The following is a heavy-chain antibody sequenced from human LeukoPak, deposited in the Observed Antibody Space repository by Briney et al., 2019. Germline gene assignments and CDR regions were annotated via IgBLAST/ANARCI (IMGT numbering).Heavy chain of an antibody. J-gene: IGHJ4*02. V-gene: IGHV3-11*04. CDR3: ARYRGTYYDY. D-gene: IGHD1-26*01. Sequence: GGSLRLSCAASGFTFTDYYMSWNRQAPGKGLEWVSYISGSGSTIYIADSVKGRFSISRDNANNSLYLQMNSLRPEDTVVYYCARYRGTYYDYWGQGTLVTVSS. CDR2: ISGSGSTI. CDR1: GFTFTDYY.